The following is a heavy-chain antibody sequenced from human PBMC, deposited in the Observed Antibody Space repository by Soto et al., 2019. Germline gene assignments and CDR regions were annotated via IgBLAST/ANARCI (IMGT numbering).Heavy chain of an antibody. V-gene: IGHV1-69*13. Sequence: SVKVSCKASGGTFTSYAISWVRQAPGQGLEWMGGIIPIFGTANYAQKFQGRVTITADESTRTAYMELSSLRSDDTAVYYCARAIVPWRLRPSYYYYYGMNVWDQGTTVTVSS. CDR1: GGTFTSYA. J-gene: IGHJ6*02. D-gene: IGHD5-12*01. CDR3: ARAIVPWRLRPSYYYYYGMNV. CDR2: IIPIFGTA.